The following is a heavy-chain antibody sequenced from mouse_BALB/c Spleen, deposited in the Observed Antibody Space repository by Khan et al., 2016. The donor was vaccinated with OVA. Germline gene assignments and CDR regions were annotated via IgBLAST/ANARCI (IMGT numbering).Heavy chain of an antibody. CDR2: ISFDGNN. J-gene: IGHJ4*01. D-gene: IGHD1-2*01. CDR1: GYSITTDYY. Sequence: EVQLQESGPGLVKPSQSLSLTCSVTGYSITTDYYWNWIRPFPGNKLEWMSYISFDGNNNYNPSLKNRISITRDTSKNQFFLRLNSVTTEDTGTYDCTKADYAYGDSSAVDYWGQGTSVTVSS. CDR3: TKADYAYGDSSAVDY. V-gene: IGHV3-6*02.